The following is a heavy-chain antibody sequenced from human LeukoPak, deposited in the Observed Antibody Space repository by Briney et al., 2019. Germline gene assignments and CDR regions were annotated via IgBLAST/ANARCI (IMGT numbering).Heavy chain of an antibody. CDR1: GFTFSSYG. Sequence: PGGSLRLSCAASGFTFSSYGMHWVRQAPGKGLEWVAVISYDGSNKYYADSVKGRFTISRDNAKNSLYLQMNSLRAEDTAVYYCARAAIAAAVNYYYYMDVWGKGTTVTISS. V-gene: IGHV3-30*03. J-gene: IGHJ6*03. CDR2: ISYDGSNK. CDR3: ARAAIAAAVNYYYYMDV. D-gene: IGHD6-13*01.